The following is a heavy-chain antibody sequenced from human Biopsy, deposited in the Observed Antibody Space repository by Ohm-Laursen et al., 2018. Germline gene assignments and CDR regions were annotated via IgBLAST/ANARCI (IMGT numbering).Heavy chain of an antibody. CDR1: GGSFSGYY. Sequence: TLSLTCAVYGGSFSGYYLSWVRPPPREGVGGIGGNNHSGSTNYNPSLKSRVTISVDTSKNQFSLKLSSVTAADTAVYYCARGRLRAVARFDYWGQGTLVTVSS. J-gene: IGHJ4*02. CDR3: ARGRLRAVARFDY. CDR2: NNHSGST. D-gene: IGHD6-19*01. V-gene: IGHV4-34*01.